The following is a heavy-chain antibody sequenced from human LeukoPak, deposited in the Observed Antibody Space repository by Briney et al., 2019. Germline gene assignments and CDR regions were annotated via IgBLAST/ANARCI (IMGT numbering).Heavy chain of an antibody. J-gene: IGHJ4*02. V-gene: IGHV3-74*01. D-gene: IGHD2-2*01. CDR3: AKLGVVPAAPIDY. CDR2: VRGDGNDM. CDR1: GFSFSDYW. Sequence: GGSLRLSCAASGFSFSDYWMHWVRQAPGKGLVWVSRVRGDGNDMNYTDSVKGRFAISRDNAKNMVYLQINSLRAEDTAVYYCAKLGVVPAAPIDYWGQGTLVTVSS.